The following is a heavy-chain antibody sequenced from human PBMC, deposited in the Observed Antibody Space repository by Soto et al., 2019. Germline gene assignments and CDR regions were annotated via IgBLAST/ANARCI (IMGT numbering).Heavy chain of an antibody. V-gene: IGHV1-69*08. CDR3: ARDRLTTRGDAFDP. J-gene: IGHJ3*01. CDR1: GGTFSTYI. CDR2: IIPIPDIT. Sequence: QVQLVQSGAEVRKPGSSVKVSCKAPGGTFSTYIISWVRQAPGQGLEWMGRIIPIPDITNYAQKFQGRVTVTADRPTSTANMELTSLKSDDTAVYYLARDRLTTRGDAFDPWGQGTIVTVSS. D-gene: IGHD3-22*01.